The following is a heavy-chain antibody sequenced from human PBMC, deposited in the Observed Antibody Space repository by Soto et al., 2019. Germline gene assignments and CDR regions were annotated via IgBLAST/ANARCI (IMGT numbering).Heavy chain of an antibody. Sequence: QVQLVQSGAAVKKPGASVKVSCKASGYTFISYGISWVRQAPGQGLEWMGRISGYNGNTNYAQKLQGRVTMTTDTSTSTAYMELRSLRSDDTAVYYCARDRGYNWNYGWFDPWGQGTLVTVSS. V-gene: IGHV1-18*01. CDR1: GYTFISYG. CDR2: ISGYNGNT. J-gene: IGHJ5*02. D-gene: IGHD1-7*01. CDR3: ARDRGYNWNYGWFDP.